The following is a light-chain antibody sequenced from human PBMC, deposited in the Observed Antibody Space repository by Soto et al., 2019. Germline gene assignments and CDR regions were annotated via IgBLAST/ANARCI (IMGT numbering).Light chain of an antibody. CDR1: NNDVGGNNY. J-gene: IGLJ1*01. V-gene: IGLV2-14*01. CDR3: SSFTGTSYV. CDR2: DVS. Sequence: HSALNQRASVSGSPGQSITISLPGANNDVGGNNYVSWYQQYPGKAPKLMGCDVSNRPSGVSNRFSGSKSGNTASLTISGLQAEDEADYYCSSFTGTSYVFGTGTKVTVL.